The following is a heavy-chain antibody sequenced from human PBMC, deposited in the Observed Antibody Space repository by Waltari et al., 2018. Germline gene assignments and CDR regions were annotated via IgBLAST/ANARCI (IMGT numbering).Heavy chain of an antibody. CDR3: AGRRWLL. CDR2: ISSRDNII. V-gene: IGHV3-11*04. CDR1: GFSFSDYY. Sequence: QVQLVESGGGLVNPGGSLRLSCAASGFSFSDYYMTWIRQAPGKGLEWIAYISSRDNIIYHADSVKGRFTISRDNSKNTLYLQMNSLRAEDTAVYYCAGRRWLLWGQGTLVTVSS. J-gene: IGHJ4*02. D-gene: IGHD2-21*02.